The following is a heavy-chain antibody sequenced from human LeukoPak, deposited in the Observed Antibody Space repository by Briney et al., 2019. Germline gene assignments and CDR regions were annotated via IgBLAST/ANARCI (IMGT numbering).Heavy chain of an antibody. CDR3: TTVYGDRGGYYYYYMDV. V-gene: IGHV3-15*01. D-gene: IGHD4-17*01. Sequence: GGPLRLSCAASGFSFNKDWVSWVRQAPGKGLEWIGRIKTTADGGTTDYVAPVKGRFTISRDDSKNTLYLQMNSLKTEDTAVYYCTTVYGDRGGYYYYYMDVWGKGTTVTASS. CDR1: GFSFNKDW. J-gene: IGHJ6*03. CDR2: IKTTADGGTT.